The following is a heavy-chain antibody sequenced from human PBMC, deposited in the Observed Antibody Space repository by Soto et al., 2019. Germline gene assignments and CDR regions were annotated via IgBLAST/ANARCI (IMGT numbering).Heavy chain of an antibody. J-gene: IGHJ4*02. Sequence: QITLKESGPTLVRPPQTLTLTCTLSGFSLTSGVGVGWIRLPPGKALEWLALIYWDDDKRYSPSLKNRLTITKDTSQNQVVLTMTNVGPVDTATYFCAHIDPEIVTVGGHGGFDYWGQGTLVTVSS. D-gene: IGHD2-21*02. V-gene: IGHV2-5*02. CDR2: IYWDDDK. CDR3: AHIDPEIVTVGGHGGFDY. CDR1: GFSLTSGVG.